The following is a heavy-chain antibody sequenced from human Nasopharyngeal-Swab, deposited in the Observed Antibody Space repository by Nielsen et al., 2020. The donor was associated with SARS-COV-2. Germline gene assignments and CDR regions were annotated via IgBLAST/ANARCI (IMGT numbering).Heavy chain of an antibody. J-gene: IGHJ4*02. CDR2: INPSGGST. V-gene: IGHV1-46*01. Sequence: ASVKVSCKASGYTFTSYYMHGVRQAPGQGLEWMGIINPSGGSTSYAQKFQGRVTMTRDTSTSTVYMELSSLRSEDTAVYYCARDLWAVGATSNWGQGTLVTVSS. CDR3: ARDLWAVGATSN. D-gene: IGHD1-26*01. CDR1: GYTFTSYY.